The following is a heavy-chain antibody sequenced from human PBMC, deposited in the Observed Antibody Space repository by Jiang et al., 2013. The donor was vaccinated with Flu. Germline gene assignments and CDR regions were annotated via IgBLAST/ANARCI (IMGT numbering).Heavy chain of an antibody. J-gene: IGHJ6*02. D-gene: IGHD2-2*01. CDR2: IRSKANSYAT. CDR3: TREDIVVVPAAMLGYYYYYGMDV. Sequence: EWVGRIRSKANSYATAYAASVKGRFTISRDDSKNTAYLQMNSLKTEDTAVYYCTREDIVVVPAAMLGYYYYYGMDVWGQGTTVTVSS. V-gene: IGHV3-73*01.